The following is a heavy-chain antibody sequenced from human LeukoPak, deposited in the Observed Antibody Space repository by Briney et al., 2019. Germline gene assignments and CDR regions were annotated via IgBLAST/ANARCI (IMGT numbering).Heavy chain of an antibody. CDR3: ARGEDGYNLIGDY. D-gene: IGHD5-24*01. CDR2: ISSSSSYI. CDR1: GFTFSRFT. J-gene: IGHJ4*02. Sequence: PGGSLRLSCAASGFTFSRFTMNWVRQAPGKGLEWVSSISSSSSYIYYADLVKGRFTISRDNAKKSLYLQMDSLRAEDTAVYCCARGEDGYNLIGDYWGQGTLVTVSS. V-gene: IGHV3-21*01.